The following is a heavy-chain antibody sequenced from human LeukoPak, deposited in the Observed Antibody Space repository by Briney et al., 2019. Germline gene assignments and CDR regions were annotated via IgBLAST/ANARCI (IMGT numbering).Heavy chain of an antibody. D-gene: IGHD2-2*01. CDR1: GFIFCSAW. V-gene: IGHV3-15*01. J-gene: IGHJ4*02. Sequence: GGSLRLSCAASGFIFCSAWMTWVRQAPGKGLEWVGHIKNKTNGGTTDYAAPVKGRFIISRDDSKNTLYLQMNSLRTEDTAVYYCARGFCSSTSCYQGPFDFWGQGTLVTVSS. CDR2: IKNKTNGGTT. CDR3: ARGFCSSTSCYQGPFDF.